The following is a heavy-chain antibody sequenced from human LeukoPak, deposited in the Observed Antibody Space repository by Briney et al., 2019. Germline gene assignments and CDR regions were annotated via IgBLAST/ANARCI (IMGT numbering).Heavy chain of an antibody. CDR1: GGSLSSYY. Sequence: SETLSLTCTVSGGSLSSYYWSWIRQPPGKGLEWIGYIYYSGSTNYNPSLKSRVTISVDTSKNQFSLKLSSVTAADTAVYYCARGGAGEFDPWGQGTLVTVSS. J-gene: IGHJ5*02. CDR3: ARGGAGEFDP. V-gene: IGHV4-59*01. CDR2: IYYSGST. D-gene: IGHD3-10*01.